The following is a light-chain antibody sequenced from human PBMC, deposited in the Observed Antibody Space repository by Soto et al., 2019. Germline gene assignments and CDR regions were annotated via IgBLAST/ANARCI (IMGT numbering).Light chain of an antibody. CDR2: GVS. CDR1: SSDVGAYEY. V-gene: IGLV2-14*01. Sequence: QSALTQPASVSGSPGQSITISCTGTSSDVGAYEYVSWYQQHPGKAPKLMIYGVSNRPSGVSNRFSGSKSGNTASLTISGLQPEDEADYYCSSYTSSSSLVGFGGGTKLTVL. J-gene: IGLJ2*01. CDR3: SSYTSSSSLVG.